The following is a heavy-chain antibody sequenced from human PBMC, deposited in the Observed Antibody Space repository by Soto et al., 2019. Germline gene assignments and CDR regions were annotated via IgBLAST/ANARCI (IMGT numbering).Heavy chain of an antibody. Sequence: QLQLHESGPGLVKPSGTLSLTCGLSGGSLTTPVWWTWVRLRPGKGLEWIGEVFHSGSANYNPSLQSRVTISVDKSTIQFSLRLSSVTAADTAVYYCARKAWTRLDYWGQGALVTVSS. CDR1: GGSLTTPVW. CDR3: ARKAWTRLDY. J-gene: IGHJ4*02. V-gene: IGHV4-4*02. D-gene: IGHD1-1*01. CDR2: VFHSGSA.